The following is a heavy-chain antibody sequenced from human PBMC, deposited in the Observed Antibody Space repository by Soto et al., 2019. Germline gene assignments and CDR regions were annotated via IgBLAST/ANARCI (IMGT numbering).Heavy chain of an antibody. CDR3: AVAPRGERLLDFDY. J-gene: IGHJ4*02. D-gene: IGHD6-25*01. Sequence: EVQLVESGGGLVQPGGSLRLSCVASGFTVSSKYMSWVRQAPGQGLEWVSVLYSGGSTYYADSVRDRFTISRDNSRNTLYLQMSSLRVEDTAIYYCAVAPRGERLLDFDYWGRGTLVTVSS. CDR1: GFTVSSKY. CDR2: LYSGGST. V-gene: IGHV3-66*01.